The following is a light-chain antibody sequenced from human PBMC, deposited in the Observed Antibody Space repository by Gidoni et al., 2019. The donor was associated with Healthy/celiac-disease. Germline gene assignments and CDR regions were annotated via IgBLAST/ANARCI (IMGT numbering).Light chain of an antibody. CDR2: GAS. CDR1: QSVSSSY. J-gene: IGKJ4*01. CDR3: QQYGSSRLT. V-gene: IGKV3-20*01. Sequence: ELVFTQSPGTLSLSPGERATLPCRASQSVSSSYLAWYQQKPGQAPRLLIYGASSRATGIPDRFSGSGSGTDFTLTISRLEPEDFAVYYCQQYGSSRLTFGGGTKVEIK.